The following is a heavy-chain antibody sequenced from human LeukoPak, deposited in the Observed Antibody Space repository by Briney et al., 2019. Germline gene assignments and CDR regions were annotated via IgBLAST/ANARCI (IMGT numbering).Heavy chain of an antibody. CDR3: ARDSSSWYTTPFDY. CDR1: GFTFSSYW. Sequence: PGGSLRLSCAASGFTFSSYWMHWVRQAPGKGLVWVSRINSDGSSTSYADSVKGRFTISRDNAKNTLYLQMDSLRAEDTAVYYCARDSSSWYTTPFDYWGQGTLVTVSS. V-gene: IGHV3-74*01. D-gene: IGHD6-13*01. J-gene: IGHJ4*02. CDR2: INSDGSST.